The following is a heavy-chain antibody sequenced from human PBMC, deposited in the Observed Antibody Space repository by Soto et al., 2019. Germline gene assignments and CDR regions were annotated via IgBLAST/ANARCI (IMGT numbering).Heavy chain of an antibody. V-gene: IGHV1-46*03. CDR1: GYIFTSFY. CDR2: INPNGGST. J-gene: IGHJ4*02. CDR3: TRGLASGDY. D-gene: IGHD6-6*01. Sequence: QVQLVQPGAEVKKPGASVKFSCKASGYIFTSFYIHWVRQAPGQGLEWIGIINPNGGSTNYAQNFQGRFTMTRDTSTSTVYMDLSSLRSEDTAVYYCTRGLASGDYWGQGTLITLSS.